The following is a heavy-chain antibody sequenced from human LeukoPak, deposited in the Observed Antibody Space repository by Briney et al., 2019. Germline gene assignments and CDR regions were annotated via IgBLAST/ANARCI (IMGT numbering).Heavy chain of an antibody. CDR1: GFTFSSYA. V-gene: IGHV3-23*01. CDR2: ISGSGGST. J-gene: IGHJ4*02. D-gene: IGHD3-16*02. Sequence: GGSLRLSCAASGFTFSSYAMSWVRQAPGKGLEWVSAISGSGGSTYYADSVKGRFTISRDNSKNTLYLQMNSLRAEDTAVYYCATPIYDYVWGSYRYKFDYWGQGTLVPVSS. CDR3: ATPIYDYVWGSYRYKFDY.